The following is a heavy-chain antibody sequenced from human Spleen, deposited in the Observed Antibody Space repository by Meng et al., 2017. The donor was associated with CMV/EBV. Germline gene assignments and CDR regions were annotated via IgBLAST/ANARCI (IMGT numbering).Heavy chain of an antibody. CDR2: INPRGGST. V-gene: IGHV1-46*01. CDR3: ARFYYGSGIYYYYGMDV. Sequence: ASVKVSCKASGYTFTSNYMHWVRQAPGQGLEWMGIINPRGGSTTYAQKLQGRVTMTTDTSTSTAYMELRSLRSDDTAVYYCARFYYGSGIYYYYGMDVWGQGTTVTVSS. J-gene: IGHJ6*02. D-gene: IGHD3-10*01. CDR1: GYTFTSNY.